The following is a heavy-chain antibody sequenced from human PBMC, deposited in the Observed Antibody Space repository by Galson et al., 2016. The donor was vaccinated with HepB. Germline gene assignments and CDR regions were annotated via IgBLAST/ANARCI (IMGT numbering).Heavy chain of an antibody. V-gene: IGHV4-34*01. J-gene: IGHJ4*01. Sequence: ETLSLTCTVSGESLSGYFWSWIRQPPGKGLEWIGEVNHRGATNYDPSLESRVTISADTSKNQFPLNLSSVTAADTAVYFCARDGFPGFGSFFDYWGHGALVTVSS. CDR1: GESLSGYF. CDR3: ARDGFPGFGSFFDY. CDR2: VNHRGAT. D-gene: IGHD3-10*01.